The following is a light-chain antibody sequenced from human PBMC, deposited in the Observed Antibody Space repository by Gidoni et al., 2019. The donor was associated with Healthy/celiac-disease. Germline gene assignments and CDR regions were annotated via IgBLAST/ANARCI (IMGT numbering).Light chain of an antibody. J-gene: IGLJ2*01. CDR3: SSYTSSSRVV. V-gene: IGLV2-14*01. Sequence: QSALTQPASVSGSPGQSITISCTGTSSDVGGYNYVSWYQQHPGKAPKLMIYEVINRPSGVSNRFSGSKSGNTASLTISGLQAEDEADYYCSSYTSSSRVVFGGGTKLTVL. CDR2: EVI. CDR1: SSDVGGYNY.